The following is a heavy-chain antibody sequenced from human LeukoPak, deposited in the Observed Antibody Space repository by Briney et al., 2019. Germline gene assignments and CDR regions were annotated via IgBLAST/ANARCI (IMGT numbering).Heavy chain of an antibody. CDR1: GFSLTTYA. V-gene: IGHV3-23*01. CDR3: AKMSTYGSGSYYLRYYYYYYMDV. Sequence: GGSLRLSCAASGFSLTTYAMGWVRQAPGKGLEWVSVISDRGDSTYYADSVKGRFTISRDNSKNTLYLQMNSLRAEDTAVYYCAKMSTYGSGSYYLRYYYYYYMDVWGKGTTVTISS. D-gene: IGHD3-10*01. J-gene: IGHJ6*03. CDR2: ISDRGDST.